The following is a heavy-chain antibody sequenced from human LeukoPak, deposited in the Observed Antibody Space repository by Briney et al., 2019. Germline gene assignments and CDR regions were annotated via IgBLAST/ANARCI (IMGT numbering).Heavy chain of an antibody. Sequence: GGSLRLSCAASGFTFSSYAMSWVRQAPGKGLEWVSAISGSGGSTYYADSVKGRFTISRDNSKNTLYLQMNSLRAEDTAVYYCAKDIRLALGSGWYTAFDIWGQGTMVTVSS. D-gene: IGHD6-19*01. CDR3: AKDIRLALGSGWYTAFDI. V-gene: IGHV3-23*01. CDR2: ISGSGGST. CDR1: GFTFSSYA. J-gene: IGHJ3*02.